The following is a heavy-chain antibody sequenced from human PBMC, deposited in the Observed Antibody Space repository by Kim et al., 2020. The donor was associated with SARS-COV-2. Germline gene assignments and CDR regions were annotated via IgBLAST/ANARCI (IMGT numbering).Heavy chain of an antibody. J-gene: IGHJ4*01. Sequence: GGSLRLSCAASGFSVNSYNMMWVRQAPGKGLEWVAALYMGGSTFYGDSVKGRFTISRDNSTNTLYLQMSSLRAEDTAVYYCARWHLGVVTRYFDYWG. CDR2: LYMGGST. CDR3: ARWHLGVVTRYFDY. CDR1: GFSVNSYN. V-gene: IGHV3-66*01. D-gene: IGHD3-10*01.